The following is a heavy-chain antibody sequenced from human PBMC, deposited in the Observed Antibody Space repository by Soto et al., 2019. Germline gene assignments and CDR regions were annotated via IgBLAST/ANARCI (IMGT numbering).Heavy chain of an antibody. CDR2: IIPIFGTA. V-gene: IGHV1-69*12. Sequence: QVQLVQSGAEVKKPGSSVKVSCKASGGTFSSYAISWVRQAPGQGLEWMGGIIPIFGTANYAQKFQGSVTITADDATITASMELSSLRSEDTAVYYCARVPEKADWFAPWGQGTLVTVSS. J-gene: IGHJ5*02. CDR3: ARVPEKADWFAP. CDR1: GGTFSSYA.